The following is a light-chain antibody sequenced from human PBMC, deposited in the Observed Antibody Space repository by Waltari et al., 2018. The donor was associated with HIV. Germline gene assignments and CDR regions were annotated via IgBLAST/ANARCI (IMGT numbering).Light chain of an antibody. CDR2: DVS. CDR3: SSYTSSSTLL. J-gene: IGLJ2*01. CDR1: SSDVGGYNY. V-gene: IGLV2-14*01. Sequence: QSALTQPASVSGSPGQSITISCTGTSSDVGGYNYVSWYQQHPGKAPKLMIYDVSNLPSGVSIRFSGSKSCNTASLTISGLQAEDEADYYCSSYTSSSTLLFGVWTNLTVL.